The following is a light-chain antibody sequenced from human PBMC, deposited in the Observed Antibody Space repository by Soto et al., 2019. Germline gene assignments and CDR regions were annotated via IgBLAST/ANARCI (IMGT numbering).Light chain of an antibody. V-gene: IGLV2-8*01. CDR1: SSDVGGYNF. CDR3: SSYAGRNNLV. Sequence: QSVLTQPPSASGSPGQSVTISCTGTSSDVGGYNFVSWYQQHPGKAPKLMIYEVSQRPSGVSDRFSGSKSGNTASLTVSGLQAEDEADYYCSSYAGRNNLVFGGGTKLTGL. J-gene: IGLJ3*02. CDR2: EVS.